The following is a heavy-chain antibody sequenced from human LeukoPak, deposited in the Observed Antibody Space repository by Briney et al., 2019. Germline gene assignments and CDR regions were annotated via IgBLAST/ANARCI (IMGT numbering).Heavy chain of an antibody. Sequence: ASVKVSCKASGYTFTSYGISWVRQAPGQGLEWMGWISAYNGNTNYAQKLQGRVTMTTDTCTSTAYMELRSLRSDDTAVYYCARDAQSVVVPAATDYWGQGTLVTVSS. J-gene: IGHJ4*02. V-gene: IGHV1-18*01. CDR2: ISAYNGNT. CDR3: ARDAQSVVVPAATDY. D-gene: IGHD2-2*01. CDR1: GYTFTSYG.